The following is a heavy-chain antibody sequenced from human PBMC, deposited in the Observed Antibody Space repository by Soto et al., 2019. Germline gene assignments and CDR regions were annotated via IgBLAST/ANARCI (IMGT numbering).Heavy chain of an antibody. Sequence: QVQLVESGGGLVKPGGSLRLSCAASGFSFSDYYMSWIRQAPGKGLEWVSYISSRSSYTKYADSVKGRFTVSRDNAKNSLYLQMTSLRAEDTALYYCARRESFRAYCSSSTHRDYYGMDVWGQGATVTVSS. J-gene: IGHJ6*02. D-gene: IGHD6-6*01. V-gene: IGHV3-11*06. CDR2: ISSRSSYT. CDR3: ARRESFRAYCSSSTHRDYYGMDV. CDR1: GFSFSDYY.